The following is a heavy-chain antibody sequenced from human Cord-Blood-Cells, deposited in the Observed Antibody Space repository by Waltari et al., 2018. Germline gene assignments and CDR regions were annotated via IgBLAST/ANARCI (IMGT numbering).Heavy chain of an antibody. J-gene: IGHJ5*02. CDR2: IVVGSGNT. CDR1: GFTFTSSA. V-gene: IGHV1-58*01. D-gene: IGHD2-21*02. Sequence: QMQLVQSGPEVKKPGTSVKVSCKASGFTFTSSAVQWVRQARGQRLEWIGWIVVGSGNTNYAQKFQERVTITREMSRSTAYMELSSLSSEDTAVYYCAAFPHCGGDCYPNWFDPWGQGTLVTVSS. CDR3: AAFPHCGGDCYPNWFDP.